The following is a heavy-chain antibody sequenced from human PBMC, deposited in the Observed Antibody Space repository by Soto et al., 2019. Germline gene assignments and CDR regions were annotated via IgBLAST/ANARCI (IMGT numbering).Heavy chain of an antibody. CDR2: IKPATGAV. D-gene: IGHD3-3*01. J-gene: IGHJ3*02. Sequence: QLHLVQSGAVVKKPGASVTVSCSASGYPVTAYYMHWVRQAPGRGLEWIGGIKPATGAVKYTQNVQGRVTMTRDPAKSTVFMEFRGLTSEDTADFSCSSGGGVGVAGSAAFDMWGQGTLVTVSS. V-gene: IGHV1-2*02. CDR3: SSGGGVGVAGSAAFDM. CDR1: GYPVTAYY.